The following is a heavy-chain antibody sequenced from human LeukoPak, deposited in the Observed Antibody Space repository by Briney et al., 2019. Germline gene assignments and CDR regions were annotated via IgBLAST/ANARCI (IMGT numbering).Heavy chain of an antibody. Sequence: GGSLRLSCAPSGFTFSIYAMTWVRQARGKGLEWVSAISGGGATYYADSVKGGFTISTDNSKNTLYLQMHTLRADDTAVYYCARVGKAARSEWFDPWGQGTLVTVSS. CDR2: ISGGGAT. V-gene: IGHV3-23*01. CDR1: GFTFSIYA. J-gene: IGHJ5*02. D-gene: IGHD6-6*01. CDR3: ARVGKAARSEWFDP.